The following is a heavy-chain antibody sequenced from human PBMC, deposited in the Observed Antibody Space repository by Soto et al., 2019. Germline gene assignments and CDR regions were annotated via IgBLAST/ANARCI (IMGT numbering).Heavy chain of an antibody. CDR3: ARRREGTGRTLDY. CDR1: GFTFRAYW. CDR2: IDQDGSGK. D-gene: IGHD1-1*01. J-gene: IGHJ4*02. Sequence: EVHLVESGGGLVQRGGSLRLSCAASGFTFRAYWMSWVRQAPGKGLEWVANIDQDGSGKYYVDSVRGRFTISRDNAHNSLYLQTNSLRDEDKAVYFCARRREGTGRTLDYWGQGTLVTVSS. V-gene: IGHV3-7*05.